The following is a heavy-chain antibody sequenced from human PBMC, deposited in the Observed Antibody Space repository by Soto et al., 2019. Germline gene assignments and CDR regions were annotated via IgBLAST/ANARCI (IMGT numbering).Heavy chain of an antibody. Sequence: EVQLVESGGGLVQPGGSLRLSCAASGFTFSNFWMSWVRQAPGKGPEWVANIKEDGREKYYVDSVKGRFTISRDNAQNSLYLQMNSLRVDDTAVYYSARDIYWGQGTLVTVSS. CDR2: IKEDGREK. CDR1: GFTFSNFW. J-gene: IGHJ4*02. CDR3: ARDIY. V-gene: IGHV3-7*01.